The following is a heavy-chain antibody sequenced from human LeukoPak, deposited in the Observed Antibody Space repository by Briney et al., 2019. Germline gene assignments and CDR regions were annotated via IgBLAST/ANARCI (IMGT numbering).Heavy chain of an antibody. CDR2: ISSGSSYI. CDR3: ARVDTAMINGNLDY. CDR1: GFTFSSYS. V-gene: IGHV3-21*01. Sequence: PGGSLRLSCAASGFTFSSYSMNWVRQAPGKGLEWVSSISSGSSYIYYADSVKGRFTISRDNAKNSLYLQMNSLRAEDTAVYYCARVDTAMINGNLDYWGQGTLVTVSS. J-gene: IGHJ4*02. D-gene: IGHD5-18*01.